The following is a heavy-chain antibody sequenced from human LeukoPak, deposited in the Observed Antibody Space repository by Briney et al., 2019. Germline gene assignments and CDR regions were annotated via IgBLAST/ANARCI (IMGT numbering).Heavy chain of an antibody. CDR2: ISISSSYI. V-gene: IGHV3-21*01. Sequence: GGSLRLSCAASGFTFSRYSMNWVRQAPGKGLEWVSSISISSSYIYYADSVKGRFTISRDNAKNSLYLQMNSLRAEDTAVYYCARVGGYYDSSGYPEQVDYWGQGTLVTVSS. D-gene: IGHD3-22*01. CDR1: GFTFSRYS. CDR3: ARVGGYYDSSGYPEQVDY. J-gene: IGHJ4*02.